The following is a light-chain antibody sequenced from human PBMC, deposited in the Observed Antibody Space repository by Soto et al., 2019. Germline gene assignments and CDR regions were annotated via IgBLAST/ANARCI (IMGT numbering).Light chain of an antibody. Sequence: QSVLTQPPSASGTPGQRVTISCSGSTSIIGSNTVNWYQQLPGTAPKLVIYSNNQRPSGVPDRFSGSKSGTSASLAISGLQSEDDADYYCVAWDDSLNGYVVFGGGTQLTVL. CDR1: TSIIGSNT. CDR2: SNN. J-gene: IGLJ2*01. V-gene: IGLV1-44*01. CDR3: VAWDDSLNGYVV.